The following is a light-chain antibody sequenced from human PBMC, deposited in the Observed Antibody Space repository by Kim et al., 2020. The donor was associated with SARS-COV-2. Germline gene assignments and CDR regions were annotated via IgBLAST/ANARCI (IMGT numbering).Light chain of an antibody. CDR2: YDS. V-gene: IGLV3-21*04. CDR1: NIGSKS. Sequence: APGKTARITCGGNNIGSKSVHWYQQKPGQAPVLGIYYDSDRPSGIPERFSGSNSGNTATLTISRVEAGDEADYYCQVWDSSSDHWVFGGGTKLTVL. J-gene: IGLJ3*02. CDR3: QVWDSSSDHWV.